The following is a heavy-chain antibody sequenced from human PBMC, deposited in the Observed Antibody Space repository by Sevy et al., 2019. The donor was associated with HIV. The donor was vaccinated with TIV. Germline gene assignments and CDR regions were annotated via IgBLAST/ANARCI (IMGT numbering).Heavy chain of an antibody. V-gene: IGHV3-53*01. Sequence: GGSLRLSCAASGFTVSSNYMSWVRQAPGKGLEWVSVIYSGGSTYYEDSVKGRFTISRDNSKNTLYLQMNSLRAEDTAVYYCARHDYGDKVYWYFDLWGRGTLVTVSS. CDR1: GFTVSSNY. J-gene: IGHJ2*01. CDR3: ARHDYGDKVYWYFDL. CDR2: IYSGGST. D-gene: IGHD4-17*01.